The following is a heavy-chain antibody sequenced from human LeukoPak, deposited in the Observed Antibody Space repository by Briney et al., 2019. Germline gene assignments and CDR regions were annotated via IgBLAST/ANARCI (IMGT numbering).Heavy chain of an antibody. V-gene: IGHV3-7*01. D-gene: IGHD1-26*01. J-gene: IGHJ4*02. CDR2: MKQDGGET. CDR1: GFTFSSYG. Sequence: GGSLRLSCAASGFTFSSYGMSWVRQAPGKGLEWVANMKQDGGETYYVDSVKGRFTISRDNAKNSLYLQMNSLRAEDTAMYYCARDKIVGATKFDSWGQGTLVTVSS. CDR3: ARDKIVGATKFDS.